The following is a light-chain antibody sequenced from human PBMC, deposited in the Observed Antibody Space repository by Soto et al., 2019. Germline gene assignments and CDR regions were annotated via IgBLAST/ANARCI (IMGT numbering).Light chain of an antibody. J-gene: IGLJ2*01. V-gene: IGLV3-21*02. Sequence: SYELTQPPSVSVAPGQTARITCGGNNIGSKSVHWYQQKPGQAPVLVVSDDIDRHSGIPERFSGSNSGNTATLTISRVEAGDEADYYCQVWDSSSDHVVFGGGTKLTVL. CDR3: QVWDSSSDHVV. CDR1: NIGSKS. CDR2: DDI.